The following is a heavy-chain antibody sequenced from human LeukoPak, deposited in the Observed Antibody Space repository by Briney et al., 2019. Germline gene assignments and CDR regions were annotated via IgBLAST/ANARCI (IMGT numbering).Heavy chain of an antibody. D-gene: IGHD1-26*01. V-gene: IGHV3-53*01. CDR3: ATDPGESTEMGDY. CDR1: GFTVGSYY. J-gene: IGHJ4*02. CDR2: IYSGGST. Sequence: GGSLRLSCAASGFTVGSYYMSWVRQAPGRGLEWVSLIYSGGSTFYADSVKGRFTISRDSSKNTLYLQMNSLRAEDTAVYYCATDPGESTEMGDYWGQGTLVTVSS.